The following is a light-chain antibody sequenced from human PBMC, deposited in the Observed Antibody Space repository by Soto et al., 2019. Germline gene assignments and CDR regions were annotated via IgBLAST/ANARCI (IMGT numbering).Light chain of an antibody. CDR3: CSYGGSGAV. V-gene: IGLV2-23*02. J-gene: IGLJ7*01. CDR2: EVS. Sequence: QSALTQPASVSGSPGQSITISCTGTSSDVGSHNLVSWYQQHPGQAPNLMIYEVSKRPLGVSTRFSASKSGNTASLTISGLQGEDEADYCRCSYGGSGAVFGGGTQLTVL. CDR1: SSDVGSHNL.